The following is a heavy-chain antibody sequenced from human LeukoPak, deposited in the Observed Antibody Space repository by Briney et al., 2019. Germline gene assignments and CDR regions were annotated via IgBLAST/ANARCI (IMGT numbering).Heavy chain of an antibody. D-gene: IGHD6-19*01. V-gene: IGHV4-59*01. CDR2: IRYSGRT. Sequence: SETLSLTCTASDDSISRDFWTWIRHPPGKGLEWIGYIRYSGRTEYTPSLKSRVTISIQTSKNQFSLKLTSVTAADTAIYYCARLPDVSGWPFDYWGQGILVTVSS. CDR1: DDSISRDF. J-gene: IGHJ4*02. CDR3: ARLPDVSGWPFDY.